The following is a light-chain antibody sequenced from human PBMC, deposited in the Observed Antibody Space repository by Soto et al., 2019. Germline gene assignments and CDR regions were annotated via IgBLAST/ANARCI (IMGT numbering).Light chain of an antibody. CDR1: QSIASY. CDR2: EIY. Sequence: DIQMTQSPSSLSASVVDSVTITCRASQSIASYLTWFQQKPGKAPRLLIYEIYTLQSGVPARFSGSGSCTDCTLTISGLLPEDVATYFCLQTYHAPYTFGQGTSLEI. V-gene: IGKV1-39*01. CDR3: LQTYHAPYT. J-gene: IGKJ2*01.